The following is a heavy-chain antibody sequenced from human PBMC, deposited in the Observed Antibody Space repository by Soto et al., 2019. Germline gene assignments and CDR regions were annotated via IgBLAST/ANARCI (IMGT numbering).Heavy chain of an antibody. CDR1: GDSVSSNSAA. CDR2: TYYRSKWYN. D-gene: IGHD1-7*01. J-gene: IGHJ3*02. CDR3: ARAKAPVGITGTRQAFDI. V-gene: IGHV6-1*01. Sequence: SQTLSLTCAISGDSVSSNSAAWNWIRQSPSRGLEWLGRTYYRSKWYNDYAASVKSRITINPDTSKNQFSLQLNSVTPEDTAVYYCARAKAPVGITGTRQAFDIWGQGTMVTVSS.